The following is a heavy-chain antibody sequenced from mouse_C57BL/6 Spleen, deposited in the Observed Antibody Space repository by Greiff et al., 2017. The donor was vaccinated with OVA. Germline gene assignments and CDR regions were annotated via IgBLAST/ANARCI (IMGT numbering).Heavy chain of an antibody. D-gene: IGHD2-5*01. Sequence: VESGGGLVKPGGSLKLSCAASGFTFSDFGMHWVRQAPEKGLEWVAYISSGSSTIYYADTVKGRFTISRDNAKNTLFLQMTSLRSEDTAMYYCATYYSNYVFAYWGQGTLVTVSA. CDR3: ATYYSNYVFAY. CDR1: GFTFSDFG. CDR2: ISSGSSTI. V-gene: IGHV5-17*01. J-gene: IGHJ3*01.